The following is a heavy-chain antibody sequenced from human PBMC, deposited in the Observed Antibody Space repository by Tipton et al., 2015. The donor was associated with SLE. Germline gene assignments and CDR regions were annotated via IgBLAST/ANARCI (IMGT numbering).Heavy chain of an antibody. CDR3: ARDLGSSGSFDY. V-gene: IGHV4-59*01. D-gene: IGHD6-13*01. CDR1: GGSISSYY. J-gene: IGHJ4*02. Sequence: TLSLTCTVSGGSISSYYWSWIRQPPGKGLEWIGYIYYSGSTNYNPSLKGRVTISVDTSKNHFSLKLSSVTAADTAVYYCARDLGSSGSFDYWGQGTLVTVSS. CDR2: IYYSGST.